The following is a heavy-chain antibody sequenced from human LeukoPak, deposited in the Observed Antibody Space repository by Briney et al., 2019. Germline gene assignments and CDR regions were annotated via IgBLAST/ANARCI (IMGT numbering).Heavy chain of an antibody. CDR3: ARDGT. CDR1: GFTVSNNY. V-gene: IGHV3-53*01. Sequence: GGSLRLSCAASGFTVSNNYMTWIRQAPGKGLEWVSVISSGGSTYYADSMKGRFAITRDNSKNTLYLQMNSLRAEDTAVYHCARDGTWGQGTLVIVSS. D-gene: IGHD1-1*01. J-gene: IGHJ4*02. CDR2: ISSGGST.